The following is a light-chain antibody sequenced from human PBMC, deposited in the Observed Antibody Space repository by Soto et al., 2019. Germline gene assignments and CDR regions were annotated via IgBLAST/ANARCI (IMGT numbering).Light chain of an antibody. V-gene: IGKV1-39*01. J-gene: IGKJ5*01. CDR2: DAS. Sequence: EIQMTQSPSSLSASVGARVTITCRASQSINTYLNWYQQKPGNAPRLLIYDASSLQSGVPSTFSGSGSGTDFTLTISSLQPEDFATYYCQQCYTTPPTFGQGTRLEI. CDR1: QSINTY. CDR3: QQCYTTPPT.